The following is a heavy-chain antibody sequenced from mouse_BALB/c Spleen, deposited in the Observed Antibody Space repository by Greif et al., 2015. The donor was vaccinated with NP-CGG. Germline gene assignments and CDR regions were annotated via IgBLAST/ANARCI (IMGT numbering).Heavy chain of an antibody. D-gene: IGHD2-10*02. CDR2: IYPGDGDT. CDR3: ASSYGNYDAY. V-gene: IGHV1-80*01. CDR1: GYAFSSYW. Sequence: QVQLQQSGAELVRPGSSVKISCKASGYAFSSYWMNWVKQRPGQGLEWIGQIYPGDGDTNYNGKFKGKATLTADKSSSTAYMQLSGLTAEDSAVYFCASSYGNYDAYWGQGTLVTVSA. J-gene: IGHJ3*01.